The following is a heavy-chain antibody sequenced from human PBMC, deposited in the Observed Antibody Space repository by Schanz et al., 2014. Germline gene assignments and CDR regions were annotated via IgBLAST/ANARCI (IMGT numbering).Heavy chain of an antibody. V-gene: IGHV3-74*03. D-gene: IGHD1-7*01. CDR3: ASLIGTTSAHFYGMDV. CDR2: INSDDTTK. J-gene: IGHJ6*02. Sequence: EVRLVESGGCLVQSGGSLRLSCAASGFTFSSYWMHWVRQAPGKGLVWVSRINSDDTTKTYADSVKGRFTISRDNSENTLYVQMNSLRAEDTAVYFCASLIGTTSAHFYGMDVWGQGTTVTVSS. CDR1: GFTFSSYW.